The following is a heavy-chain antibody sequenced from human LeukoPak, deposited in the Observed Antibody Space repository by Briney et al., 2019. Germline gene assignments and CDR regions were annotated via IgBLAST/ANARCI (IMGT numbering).Heavy chain of an antibody. J-gene: IGHJ2*01. Sequence: GGSLRLSCAASGFTFSSYSMNWVRQAPGKGLEWVSYISSSSSTIYYADSVKGRFTISRDNAKNSLYLQMNSLRAEDTAVYYCARDVYYDSKRNWYFDLWGRGTLVTVSS. D-gene: IGHD3-22*01. CDR3: ARDVYYDSKRNWYFDL. V-gene: IGHV3-48*04. CDR2: ISSSSSTI. CDR1: GFTFSSYS.